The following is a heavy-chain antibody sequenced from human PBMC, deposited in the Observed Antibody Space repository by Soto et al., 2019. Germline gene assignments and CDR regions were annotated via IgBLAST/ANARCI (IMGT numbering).Heavy chain of an antibody. J-gene: IGHJ3*01. Sequence: DSLKLSCKCSGNTFTNYWISLVLQTPGKGLEWMGRLDPSDSFTSYSPSFQGHVTISTDRSISTAYLRLSSLQASDTALYFCERQKGAVTHAFDVWGQGTVVTVSS. D-gene: IGHD5-18*01. V-gene: IGHV5-10-1*01. CDR3: ERQKGAVTHAFDV. CDR1: GNTFTNYW. CDR2: LDPSDSFT.